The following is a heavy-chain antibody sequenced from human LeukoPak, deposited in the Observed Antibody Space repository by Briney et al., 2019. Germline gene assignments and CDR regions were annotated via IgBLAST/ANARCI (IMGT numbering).Heavy chain of an antibody. J-gene: IGHJ2*01. CDR1: GFTFSDYY. D-gene: IGHD2-15*01. Sequence: GGSLRLSCAASGFTFSDYYMSWIRQAPGKGLEWVSYISSSGSTIYYADSVKGRFTISRDNAKNSLYLQMNSLRAEDTAVYYCAKAPGVFCSGGSCYSYWYFDLWGRGTLVTVSS. V-gene: IGHV3-11*01. CDR2: ISSSGSTI. CDR3: AKAPGVFCSGGSCYSYWYFDL.